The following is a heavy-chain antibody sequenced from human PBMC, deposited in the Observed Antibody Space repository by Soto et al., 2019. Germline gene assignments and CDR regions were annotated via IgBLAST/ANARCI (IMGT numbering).Heavy chain of an antibody. CDR1: GGSFSGYY. Sequence: SETLSLTCAVYGGSFSGYYWSWIRQPPGKGLEWIGEINHSGSTNYNPSLKSRVTISVDTSKNQFSLKLSSVTAADTAVYYCARIRGTYYGSLTTSDYWGQGTLVTVSS. CDR3: ARIRGTYYGSLTTSDY. J-gene: IGHJ4*02. D-gene: IGHD3-10*01. V-gene: IGHV4-34*01. CDR2: INHSGST.